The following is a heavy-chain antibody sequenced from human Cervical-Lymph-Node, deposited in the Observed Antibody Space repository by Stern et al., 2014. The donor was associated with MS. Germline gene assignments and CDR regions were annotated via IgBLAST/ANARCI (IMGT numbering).Heavy chain of an antibody. CDR2: IDYSGST. Sequence: VQLVESGPGLVKPSQTLSLTCTVSGGSISSGGYYWSRIRPHPGKGLEWIGYIDYSGSTYYNPSLKSRVTISVDTSKNQFSLKLSSVTAADTAVYYCARGMAEYYDFWSGRNWFDPWGQGTLVTVSS. J-gene: IGHJ5*02. V-gene: IGHV4-31*03. CDR1: GGSISSGGYY. D-gene: IGHD3-3*01. CDR3: ARGMAEYYDFWSGRNWFDP.